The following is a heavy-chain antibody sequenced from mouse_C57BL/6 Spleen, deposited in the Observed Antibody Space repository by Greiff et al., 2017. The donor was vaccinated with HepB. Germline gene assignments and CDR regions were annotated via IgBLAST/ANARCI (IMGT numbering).Heavy chain of an antibody. V-gene: IGHV5-6*01. CDR2: ISSGGSYT. CDR1: GFTFSSYG. CDR3: ARHGDDGYYVWYFDY. Sequence: EVQLQESGGDLVKPGGSLKLSCAASGFTFSSYGMSWVRQTPDKRLEWVATISSGGSYTYYPDSVKGRFTISRDNAKNTLYLQMSSLKSEDTAMYYCARHGDDGYYVWYFDYWGQGTTLTVSS. J-gene: IGHJ2*01. D-gene: IGHD2-3*01.